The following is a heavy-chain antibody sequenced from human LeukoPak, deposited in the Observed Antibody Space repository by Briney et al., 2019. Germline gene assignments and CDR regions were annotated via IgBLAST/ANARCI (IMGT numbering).Heavy chain of an antibody. D-gene: IGHD3-10*01. V-gene: IGHV3-30-3*01. CDR2: ISYDGSNK. Sequence: HSGRSLRLSCAASGFTFSSYAMHWVRQAPGEGLEWVAVISYDGSNKYYADSVKGRFTISRDNSKNTLYLQMNSLRAEDTAVYYCAREVRGVGGAFDIWGQGTMVTVSS. CDR3: AREVRGVGGAFDI. CDR1: GFTFSSYA. J-gene: IGHJ3*02.